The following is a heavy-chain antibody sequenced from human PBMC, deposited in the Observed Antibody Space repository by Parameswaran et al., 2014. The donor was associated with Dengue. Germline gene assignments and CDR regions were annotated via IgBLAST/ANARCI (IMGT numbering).Heavy chain of an antibody. D-gene: IGHD3-10*01. Sequence: WIRQPPGKGLVWVSRINSDGSSTSYADSVKGRFTISRDNAKNTLYLQINSLRAEDTAVYYCARDWFGMDVWGQGTTVTVSS. J-gene: IGHJ6*02. V-gene: IGHV3-74*01. CDR3: ARDWFGMDV. CDR2: INSDGSST.